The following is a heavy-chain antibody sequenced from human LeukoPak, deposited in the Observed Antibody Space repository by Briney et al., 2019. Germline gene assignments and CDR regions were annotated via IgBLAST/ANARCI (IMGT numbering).Heavy chain of an antibody. CDR2: IIPIFGTA. CDR3: AYRNVHCSGGSCYPVYYYYMDV. V-gene: IGHV1-69*06. CDR1: GGTFSSYA. D-gene: IGHD2-15*01. Sequence: GASVKVSCKASGGTFSSYAISWVRQAPGQGLEWMGGIIPIFGTANYAQKFQGRVTITADKSTSTAYMELSSLRSEDTAVYYCAYRNVHCSGGSCYPVYYYYMDVWGKGTTVTVSS. J-gene: IGHJ6*03.